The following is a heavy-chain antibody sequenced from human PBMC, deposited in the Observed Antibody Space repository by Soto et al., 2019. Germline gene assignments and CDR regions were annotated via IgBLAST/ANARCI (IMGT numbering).Heavy chain of an antibody. CDR1: GFIFSSAW. Sequence: GSLRLSWAASGFIFSSAWMSWVRQTPEKVLEWVGLIKSKSDGGTTDYAAPVKGGFTISRDDSENTLYLQMNSLKTEDTAVDYCTTDRFYSTVEHWGQGTMVTVSS. CDR2: IKSKSDGGTT. V-gene: IGHV3-15*01. CDR3: TTDRFYSTVEH. J-gene: IGHJ4*02. D-gene: IGHD4-4*01.